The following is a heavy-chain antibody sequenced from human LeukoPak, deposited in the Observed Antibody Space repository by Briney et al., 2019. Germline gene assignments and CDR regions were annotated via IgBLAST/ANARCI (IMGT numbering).Heavy chain of an antibody. CDR3: ARVYSSSSGRALDY. CDR2: IKQDGNEK. V-gene: IGHV3-7*01. D-gene: IGHD6-6*01. J-gene: IGHJ4*02. CDR1: GFTFSSYW. Sequence: EGSLRLSCAASGFTFSSYWMSWVRQAPGKGLEWVANIKQDGNEKYYVDSVKGRFTISRDNAKNSLYLQMNSLRAEDTAVYYCARVYSSSSGRALDYWGQGTLVTVSS.